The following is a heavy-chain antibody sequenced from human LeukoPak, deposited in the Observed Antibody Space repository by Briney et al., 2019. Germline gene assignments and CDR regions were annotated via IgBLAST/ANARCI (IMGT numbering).Heavy chain of an antibody. D-gene: IGHD3-22*01. CDR1: GGSISSYY. V-gene: IGHV4-4*07. Sequence: SETLSLTCTVSGGSISSYYWSWIRQPAGKGLEWIGRIYTSGSTYYNPSLKSRVTISVDTSKNQFSLKLSSVTAADTAVYYCARAKKGTYYYDSSGPLDWFDPWGQGTLVTVSS. J-gene: IGHJ5*02. CDR3: ARAKKGTYYYDSSGPLDWFDP. CDR2: IYTSGST.